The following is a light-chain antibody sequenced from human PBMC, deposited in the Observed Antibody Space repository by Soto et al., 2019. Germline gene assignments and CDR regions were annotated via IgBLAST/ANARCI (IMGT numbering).Light chain of an antibody. J-gene: IGKJ5*01. V-gene: IGKV2-30*01. CDR2: KVS. Sequence: IYCRSSQSLVDGDGNTYLNWFQQRPGQSPRRLIYKVSDRDSGVPDRFCGSGADADFTLRISVVEAEDVGVYYCMQVTHWPTCGQGTRLEIK. CDR1: QSLVDGDGNTY. CDR3: MQVTHWPT.